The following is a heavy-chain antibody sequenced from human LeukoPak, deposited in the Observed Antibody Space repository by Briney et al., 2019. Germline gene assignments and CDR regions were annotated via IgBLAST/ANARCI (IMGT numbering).Heavy chain of an antibody. CDR1: GGSFSGYY. V-gene: IGHV4-34*01. J-gene: IGHJ4*02. D-gene: IGHD2-21*02. CDR2: INHSGST. CDR3: ARSRTASLDY. Sequence: PSETLSLTCAVYGGSFSGYYWSWIRQPPGKGLEWIGEINHSGSTNYNPSLKSRVTISVDTPKNQFSLKLSSVTAADTAVYYCARSRTASLDYWGQGTLVTVSS.